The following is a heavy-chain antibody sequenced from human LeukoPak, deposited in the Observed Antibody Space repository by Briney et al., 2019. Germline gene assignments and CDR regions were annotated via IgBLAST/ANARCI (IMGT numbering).Heavy chain of an antibody. D-gene: IGHD2-15*01. J-gene: IGHJ4*02. Sequence: PSQTLSLTCAVSGGSISSGGYSWSWIRQPPGKGLEWIGYIYHSGSTYYNPSLKSRVTISVDRSKNQFSLKLSSVTAADTAVYYCARVYCSGGSCCFDYWGQGTLVTVSS. CDR1: GGSISSGGYS. V-gene: IGHV4-30-2*01. CDR3: ARVYCSGGSCCFDY. CDR2: IYHSGST.